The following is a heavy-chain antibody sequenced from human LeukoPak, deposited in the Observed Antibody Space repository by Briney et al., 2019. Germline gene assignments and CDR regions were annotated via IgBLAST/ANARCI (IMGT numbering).Heavy chain of an antibody. J-gene: IGHJ4*02. CDR1: GFTFSSYG. CDR3: AKAAVAGPIFDY. CDR2: IRYDGSNK. V-gene: IGHV3-30*02. D-gene: IGHD6-19*01. Sequence: GGSLRLSCAASGFTFSSYGMHWVRQAPGKGLEWVAFIRYDGSNKYYADSVKGRFTISRDNSKNTLYLQMNSLRTEDTALYYCAKAAVAGPIFDYWGQGTLVTVSS.